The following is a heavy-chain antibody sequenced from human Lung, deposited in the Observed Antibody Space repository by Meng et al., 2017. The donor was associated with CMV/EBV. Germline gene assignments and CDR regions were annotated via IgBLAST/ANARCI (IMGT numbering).Heavy chain of an antibody. CDR1: GGTFSSYD. CDR2: IIPIFGTA. D-gene: IGHD6-19*01. CDR3: ARRRAVAGTQVYYYYGMDV. J-gene: IGHJ6*02. V-gene: IGHV1-69*05. Sequence: SXXVSXKASGGTFSSYDISWVRQAPGQGLEWMGGIIPIFGTANYAQKFQGRVTITTDESTSTAYMELSSLRSEDTAAYYCARRRAVAGTQVYYYYGMDVWGQGTXVTVSS.